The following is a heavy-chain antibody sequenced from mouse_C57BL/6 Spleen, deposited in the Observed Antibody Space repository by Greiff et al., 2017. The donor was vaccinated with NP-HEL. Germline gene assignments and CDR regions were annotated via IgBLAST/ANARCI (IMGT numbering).Heavy chain of an antibody. J-gene: IGHJ2*01. CDR1: GYTFTSYW. CDR2: FHPNSGST. D-gene: IGHD1-1*01. CDR3: ARYYYGSQTHYFDY. V-gene: IGHV1-64*01. Sequence: QVQLQQPGAELVKPGASVKLSCKASGYTFTSYWMHWVKQRSGQGLEWIGMFHPNSGSTNYNEKFKSKATLTVDKSSSTDYMQLSSLTSEDSAVYYCARYYYGSQTHYFDYWGQGTTLTVSS.